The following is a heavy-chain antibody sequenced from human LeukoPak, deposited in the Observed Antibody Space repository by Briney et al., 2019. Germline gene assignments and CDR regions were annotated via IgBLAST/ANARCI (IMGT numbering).Heavy chain of an antibody. Sequence: PGGSLRLSCAASGFTFSSYAMHWVRQAPGKGLEWVAVISYDGSNKYYADSVKGRFTISRDNFKNTLYLQMNSLRAEDTAVYYCAREGFHSSSSIAFDIWGQGTMVTVSS. CDR2: ISYDGSNK. D-gene: IGHD6-6*01. J-gene: IGHJ3*02. CDR1: GFTFSSYA. V-gene: IGHV3-30*01. CDR3: AREGFHSSSSIAFDI.